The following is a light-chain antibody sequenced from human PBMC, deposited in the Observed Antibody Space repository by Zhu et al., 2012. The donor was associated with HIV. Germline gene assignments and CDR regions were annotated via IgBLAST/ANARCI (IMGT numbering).Light chain of an antibody. CDR1: QDINTY. J-gene: IGKJ4*01. CDR2: HAS. V-gene: IGKV1-8*01. Sequence: IQMTQSPSSLSASTGDRVTITCRASQDINTYLAWYQQRSGKAPKLLIHHASTLESGVPSKFIGSGSGTDFNLTISCLQSEDFATYYCQQYYSHPSFGAGTKVEIK. CDR3: QQYYSHPS.